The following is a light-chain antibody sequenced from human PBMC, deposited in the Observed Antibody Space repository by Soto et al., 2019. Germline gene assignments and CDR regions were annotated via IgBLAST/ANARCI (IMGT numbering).Light chain of an antibody. V-gene: IGLV4-69*01. CDR2: LNSDGSH. J-gene: IGLJ2*01. CDR1: SGHSSYT. CDR3: QTWGTGIQI. Sequence: QLVLTQSPSASASLGASVKLTCTLSSGHSSYTIAWHQQQPEKGPRFLMKLNSDGSHMKGDGIPDRFPGSSSGAERYLTISSLQSEDEADYYCQTWGTGIQIFGGGTKLTVL.